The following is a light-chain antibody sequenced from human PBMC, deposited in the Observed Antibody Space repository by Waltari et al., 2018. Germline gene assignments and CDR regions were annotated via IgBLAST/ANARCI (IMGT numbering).Light chain of an antibody. CDR2: AAS. V-gene: IGKV1-27*01. J-gene: IGKJ3*01. CDR1: QGISNY. CDR3: QKYNSAPLFT. Sequence: DIQMTQSPSSLSASVGDRVTITCRASQGISNYLSWYQQKPGKVPKLLIYAASTLQSGVPSRFSGSGSGTDFTLTISSLQPEDVATYYCQKYNSAPLFTFGPGTKVDIK.